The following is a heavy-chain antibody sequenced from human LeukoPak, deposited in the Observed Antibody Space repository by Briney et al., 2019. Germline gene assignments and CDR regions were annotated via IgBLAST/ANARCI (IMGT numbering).Heavy chain of an antibody. CDR2: ISYDGSNK. CDR1: GFTFSSYA. Sequence: HSGRSLRLSCAASGFTFSSYAMHWVRQAPGKGLEWVAVISYDGSNKYYADSVKGRFTISRDNSKNTLYLQMNSLRAEDTAVYYCAKDLLLWFGELTSLFDYWGQGTLVTVSS. V-gene: IGHV3-30-3*01. J-gene: IGHJ4*02. CDR3: AKDLLLWFGELTSLFDY. D-gene: IGHD3-10*01.